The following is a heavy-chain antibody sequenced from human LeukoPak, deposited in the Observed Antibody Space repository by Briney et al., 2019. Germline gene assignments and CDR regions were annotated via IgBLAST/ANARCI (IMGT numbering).Heavy chain of an antibody. CDR3: ARSYSNYYYGMDV. D-gene: IGHD4-11*01. V-gene: IGHV4-31*03. Sequence: ASETLSLTCTVSGGSISSGGYYWSWIRQHPGQGLEWIGYIYYSGSTYYNPSLKSRVTISVDTSKNQFSLKLSSVTAADTAVYYCARSYSNYYYGMDVWGQGTTVTVSS. CDR1: GGSISSGGYY. CDR2: IYYSGST. J-gene: IGHJ6*02.